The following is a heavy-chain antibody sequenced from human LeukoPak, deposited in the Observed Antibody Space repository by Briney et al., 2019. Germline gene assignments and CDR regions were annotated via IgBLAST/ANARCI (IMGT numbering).Heavy chain of an antibody. CDR1: GRPISCYH. Sequence: PAEPLSLPCSVSGRPISCYHWSWIREPPGKGLEGIGYIYYSGSTNYNPSLKSRVTISVDTSKNQFSLKLSSVTAADTAVYYCARGRDGYNYFDYWGQGTLVTVSS. CDR2: IYYSGST. V-gene: IGHV4-59*01. D-gene: IGHD5-24*01. J-gene: IGHJ4*02. CDR3: ARGRDGYNYFDY.